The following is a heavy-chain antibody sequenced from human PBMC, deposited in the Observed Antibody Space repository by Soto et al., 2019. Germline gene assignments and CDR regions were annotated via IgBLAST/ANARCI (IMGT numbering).Heavy chain of an antibody. CDR1: GYTFTSYA. V-gene: IGHV1-3*01. CDR2: INAGNGNT. Sequence: GASVKVSCKASGYTFTSYAMHWVRQAPGQRLEWMGWINAGNGNTKYSQKFQGRVTITRDTSASTAYMELSSLRSEDTAVYYCARNEGNYYDSSGYYTRDYYYYGMDVWGQGTTVTVSS. CDR3: ARNEGNYYDSSGYYTRDYYYYGMDV. J-gene: IGHJ6*02. D-gene: IGHD3-22*01.